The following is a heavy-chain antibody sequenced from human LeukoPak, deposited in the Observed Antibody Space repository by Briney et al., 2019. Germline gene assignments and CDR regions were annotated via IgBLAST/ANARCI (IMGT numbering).Heavy chain of an antibody. D-gene: IGHD3-10*01. Sequence: GGSLRLSCAASGLTVSSCAMSWVRQAPGKGLEWVSAISGSGGSTYYADSVKGRFTISRDNSKNTLYLQMNSLRAEDTAVYYCAKDRVSPSGYFDYWGQGTLVTVSS. CDR3: AKDRVSPSGYFDY. V-gene: IGHV3-23*01. J-gene: IGHJ4*02. CDR2: ISGSGGST. CDR1: GLTVSSCA.